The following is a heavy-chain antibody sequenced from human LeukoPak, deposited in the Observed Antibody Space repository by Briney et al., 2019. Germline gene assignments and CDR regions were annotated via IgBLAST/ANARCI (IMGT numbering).Heavy chain of an antibody. J-gene: IGHJ6*02. CDR1: GYTFTNYA. CDR2: INAGNGNT. CDR3: ARGDYDSNYYYYGMDV. Sequence: ASVKVSCTASGYTFTNYAIHWVRQAPGQRLEWMGWINAGNGNTKYSQNFQGRVAITRDTSATTAYMELSSLGSEDTALYYCARGDYDSNYYYYGMDVWGQGTAVTVSS. D-gene: IGHD5-12*01. V-gene: IGHV1-3*01.